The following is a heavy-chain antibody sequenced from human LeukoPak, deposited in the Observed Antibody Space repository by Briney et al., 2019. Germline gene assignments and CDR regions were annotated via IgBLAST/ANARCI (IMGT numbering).Heavy chain of an antibody. V-gene: IGHV4-38-2*02. CDR3: ARLTYSGSLTFDY. CDR1: GYSLSSGYY. J-gene: IGHJ4*02. Sequence: SETLSLTCTVSGYSLSSGYYWGWIRQPPGKGLEWIGYIYYSGSTNYNPSLKSRVTISVDTSKNQFSLKLSSVTAADTAVYYCARLTYSGSLTFDYWGQGTLVTVSS. D-gene: IGHD1-26*01. CDR2: IYYSGST.